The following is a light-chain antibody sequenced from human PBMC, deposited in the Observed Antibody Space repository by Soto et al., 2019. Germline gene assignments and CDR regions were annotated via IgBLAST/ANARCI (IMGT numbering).Light chain of an antibody. J-gene: IGKJ1*01. CDR2: KVS. V-gene: IGKV2-30*01. Sequence: EVVVTQSPLSLPVTLGQPASISCRSTQSLVYTDGNTYLAWFHQRPGQSPRRLIYKVSNRDSGVPDRFSGRGSGSDFTLKISRVEAEDVGIDYCMQWTPWPWTFGLGTRVEI. CDR3: MQWTPWPWT. CDR1: QSLVYTDGNTY.